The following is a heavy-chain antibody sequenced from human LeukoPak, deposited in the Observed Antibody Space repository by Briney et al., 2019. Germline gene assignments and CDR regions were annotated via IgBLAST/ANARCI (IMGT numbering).Heavy chain of an antibody. J-gene: IGHJ3*02. D-gene: IGHD1-26*01. V-gene: IGHV4-39*02. CDR3: AREGLRFSDFDI. Sequence: SETLSLTCTVSGDSISNRNSYWVWIRQPPGKGLEWLGSVFFSGSAYYNESLPRRVTISVDTSNNQFSLKLKSVTAADTAIYYCAREGLRFSDFDIWGQGTMVTVSS. CDR2: VFFSGSA. CDR1: GDSISNRNSY.